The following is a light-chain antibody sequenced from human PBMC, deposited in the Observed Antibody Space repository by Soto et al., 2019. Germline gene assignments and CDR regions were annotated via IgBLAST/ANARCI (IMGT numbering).Light chain of an antibody. CDR2: DDS. J-gene: IGLJ2*01. Sequence: SYELTQPPSVSVAPGQTASITCGGNNIGSKSVHWYRQKPGQAPVLVVYDDSVRPSGIPERISGSNSGNTATLTISRVEAGDEADYYCHVWDNMSDHVVFGGGTKLTVL. CDR3: HVWDNMSDHVV. V-gene: IGLV3-21*02. CDR1: NIGSKS.